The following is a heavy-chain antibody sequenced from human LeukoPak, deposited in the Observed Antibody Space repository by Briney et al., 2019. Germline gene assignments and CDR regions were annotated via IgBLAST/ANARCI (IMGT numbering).Heavy chain of an antibody. J-gene: IGHJ4*02. CDR2: INWNGGHT. Sequence: GGSLRLSCAASGFTFDDYGIHWVRQAPGKGLEWVSGINWNGGHTNYADSVKGRFTISRDNAKNSLYLQMNSLRAEDTALYYCARVPLDDYGDYYYFDYWGQGTLVTVSS. D-gene: IGHD4-17*01. CDR1: GFTFDDYG. V-gene: IGHV3-20*04. CDR3: ARVPLDDYGDYYYFDY.